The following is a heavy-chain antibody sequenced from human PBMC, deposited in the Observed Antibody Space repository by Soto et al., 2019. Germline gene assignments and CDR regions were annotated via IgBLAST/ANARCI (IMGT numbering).Heavy chain of an antibody. Sequence: ASVKVSCKASGYTFTSYDINWVRQATGQGLEYLGWMNPNSGNTAYVQKFQGRVTMTWDTSITTAYMELSSLRSEDTAVYFCARAAYYYDSSGYYPGDYWGQGSLVTVSS. D-gene: IGHD3-22*01. CDR1: GYTFTSYD. CDR2: MNPNSGNT. V-gene: IGHV1-8*01. J-gene: IGHJ4*02. CDR3: ARAAYYYDSSGYYPGDY.